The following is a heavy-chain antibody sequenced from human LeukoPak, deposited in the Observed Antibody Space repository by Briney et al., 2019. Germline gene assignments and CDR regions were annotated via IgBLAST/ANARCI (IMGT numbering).Heavy chain of an antibody. D-gene: IGHD3-10*01. CDR3: ARDGVTMVRGVIIGGYYYYYYMDV. J-gene: IGHJ6*03. CDR1: GFTFSSYG. CDR2: IRYDGSNK. Sequence: PGGSLRLSCAASGFTFSSYGMHWVRQAPGKGLEWVAFIRYDGSNKYYADSVKGRFTISRDNSKNTLYLQMNSLRAEDTAVYYCARDGVTMVRGVIIGGYYYYYYMDVWGKGTTVTVSS. V-gene: IGHV3-30*02.